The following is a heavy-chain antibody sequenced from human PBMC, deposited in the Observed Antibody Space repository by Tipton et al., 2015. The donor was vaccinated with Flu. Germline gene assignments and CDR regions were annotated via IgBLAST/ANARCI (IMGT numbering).Heavy chain of an antibody. CDR3: AREWTSLPVNWFDP. Sequence: TLSLTCTVSGGSISSGSYYWGWIRQPPGKGLEWIGSIYHSGSTYYNPSLKSRVTISVDTSKNQFSLKLSSVTAADTAVYYCAREWTSLPVNWFDPWGQGTLVTVSS. CDR2: IYHSGST. J-gene: IGHJ5*02. D-gene: IGHD3/OR15-3a*01. CDR1: GGSISSGSYY. V-gene: IGHV4-39*07.